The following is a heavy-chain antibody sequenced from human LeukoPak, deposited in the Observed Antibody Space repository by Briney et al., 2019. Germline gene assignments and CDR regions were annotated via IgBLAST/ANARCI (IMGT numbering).Heavy chain of an antibody. CDR2: IYYDGSNK. CDR1: VFTFSSYG. J-gene: IGHJ4*02. V-gene: IGHV3-30*18. CDR3: AKDARDYGDYSAGFDY. Sequence: GGSLRLSCAAPVFTFSSYGMPRVRQAPGWGLGRGAVIYYDGSNKYYADSVKGRFTISRDNSKNTLYLQMNSLRAEDTAVYYCAKDARDYGDYSAGFDYWGQGTLVTVSS. D-gene: IGHD4-17*01.